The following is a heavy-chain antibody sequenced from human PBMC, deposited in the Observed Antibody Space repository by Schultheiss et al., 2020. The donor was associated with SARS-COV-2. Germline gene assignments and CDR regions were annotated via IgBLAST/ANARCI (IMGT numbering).Heavy chain of an antibody. CDR1: GFTFSDYY. V-gene: IGHV3-11*05. J-gene: IGHJ4*02. CDR3: ARVDSSGSYYFDY. Sequence: GGSLRLSCAASGFTFSDYYMSWIRQAPGKGLEWVSYISSSSSYTNYADSVKGRFTISRDNAKNSLYLQMNSLRAEDTAVYYCARVDSSGSYYFDYWGQGTLVTVSS. D-gene: IGHD6-19*01. CDR2: ISSSSSYT.